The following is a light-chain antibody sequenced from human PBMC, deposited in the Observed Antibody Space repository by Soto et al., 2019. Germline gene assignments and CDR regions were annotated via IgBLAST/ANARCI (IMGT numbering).Light chain of an antibody. CDR2: DVY. J-gene: IGLJ2*01. CDR3: SAYRSSNTLL. CDR1: SSDVGGYDY. Sequence: QSALTQPASVSGSPGQSITISCTGTSSDVGGYDYVSWYQQRPGTAPKLMIYDVYNRPSGVSNRFSGSRSGNTASLTISGLQPEDEADYYCSAYRSSNTLLFGGGTKVTVL. V-gene: IGLV2-14*01.